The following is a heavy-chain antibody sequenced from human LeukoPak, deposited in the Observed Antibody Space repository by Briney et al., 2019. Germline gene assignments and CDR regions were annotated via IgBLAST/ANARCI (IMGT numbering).Heavy chain of an antibody. Sequence: ASVKVSCKASGYTFTSYGISWVRQAPGQGLEWMGWISAYNGNTNYAQKLQGRVTMTTDTSTSTAYMELRSLRSDGTAVYYCARVRVVPAAIPSGYYYYMDVWGKGTTVTVSS. V-gene: IGHV1-18*01. J-gene: IGHJ6*03. CDR1: GYTFTSYG. CDR2: ISAYNGNT. D-gene: IGHD2-2*01. CDR3: ARVRVVPAAIPSGYYYYMDV.